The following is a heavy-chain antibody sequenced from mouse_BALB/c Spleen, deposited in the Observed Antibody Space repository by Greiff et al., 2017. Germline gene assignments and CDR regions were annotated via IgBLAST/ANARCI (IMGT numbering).Heavy chain of an antibody. D-gene: IGHD2-14*01. CDR1: GYTFTSYV. J-gene: IGHJ2*01. CDR3: ARSGGRSYDYFDY. V-gene: IGHV1-14*01. CDR2: INPYNDGT. Sequence: VQLQQSGPELVKPGASVKMSCKASGYTFTSYVMHWVKQKPGQGLEWIGYINPYNDGTKYNEKFKGKATLTSDKSSSTAYMELSSLTSEDSAVYYCARSGGRSYDYFDYWGQGTTLTVSS.